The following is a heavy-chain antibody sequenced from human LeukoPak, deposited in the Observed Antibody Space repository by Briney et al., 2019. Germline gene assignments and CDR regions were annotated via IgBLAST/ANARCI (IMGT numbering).Heavy chain of an antibody. CDR2: IYHSGST. J-gene: IGHJ4*02. CDR1: GGSISSGGYY. Sequence: SETLSLTCTVSGGSISSGGYYWSWIRQPPGKGLEWIGYIYHSGSTYYNPSLKSRVTISVDRSKNQFSLKLSSVTAADTAVYYCARMRTPSVESSGYYYGGSHKKYYFDYWGQGTLVTVSS. D-gene: IGHD3-22*01. CDR3: ARMRTPSVESSGYYYGGSHKKYYFDY. V-gene: IGHV4-30-2*01.